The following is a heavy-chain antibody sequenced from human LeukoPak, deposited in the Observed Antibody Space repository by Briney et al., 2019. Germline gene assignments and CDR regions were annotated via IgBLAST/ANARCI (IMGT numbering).Heavy chain of an antibody. CDR3: ARVGDHFHWYLDL. CDR1: GFTVATKY. Sequence: GGSLRLSCEASGFTVATKYMNWVRQAPGKGLEWASILYSGDTTYYSDSVKGRFTVSRDSSKNTLYLHINSLRAEDTAVYYCARVGDHFHWYLDLWGRGALVTASS. CDR2: LYSGDTT. V-gene: IGHV3-53*01. D-gene: IGHD3-3*02. J-gene: IGHJ2*01.